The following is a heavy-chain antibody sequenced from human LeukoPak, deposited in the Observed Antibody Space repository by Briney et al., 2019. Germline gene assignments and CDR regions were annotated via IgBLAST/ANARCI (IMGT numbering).Heavy chain of an antibody. J-gene: IGHJ5*02. CDR2: LSDSGVST. CDR3: ARGLGSSSVLNWFDP. V-gene: IGHV3-23*01. D-gene: IGHD6-13*01. Sequence: GGSLRLSCAASGFTFSNYAMSWVHQAPGTGLEWVSGLSDSGVSTYYAGSVKGRFTISRDNSKNTLFLQMNSLRADDTAVYYCARGLGSSSVLNWFDPWGQGTLVTVSS. CDR1: GFTFSNYA.